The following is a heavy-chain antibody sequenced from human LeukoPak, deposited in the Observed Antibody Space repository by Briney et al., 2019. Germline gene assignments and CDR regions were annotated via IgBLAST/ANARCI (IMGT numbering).Heavy chain of an antibody. D-gene: IGHD6-19*01. J-gene: IGHJ2*01. CDR2: ISAYNGNT. CDR3: ARSGSSGWYHFDL. CDR1: GYTFTSYG. V-gene: IGHV1-18*01. Sequence: GASVKVSCKASGYTFTSYGISWVRQAPGQGLEWMGWISAYNGNTNYAQKFQGRVTMTRDTSTSTVYVELSSLRSEDTAVYYCARSGSSGWYHFDLWGRGTLVTVSS.